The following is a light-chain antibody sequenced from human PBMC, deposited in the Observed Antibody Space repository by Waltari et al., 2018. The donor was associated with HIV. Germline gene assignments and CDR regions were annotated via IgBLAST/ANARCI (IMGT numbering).Light chain of an antibody. V-gene: IGLV1-51*02. J-gene: IGLJ3*02. CDR2: EDF. CDR1: TPNLGSTY. CDR3: GTWDSSLGAGV. Sequence: SVLTQPPSVSAAPGQTITISCSGSTPNLGSTYVAWYQQFPGRAPKFLRYEDFRRPSGIPDRFAGSKSGTSATLDITGLQTGDEADYYCGTWDSSLGAGVFGGGTKVTV.